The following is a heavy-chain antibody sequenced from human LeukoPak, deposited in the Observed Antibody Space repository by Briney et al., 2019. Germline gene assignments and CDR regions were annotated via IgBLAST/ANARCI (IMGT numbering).Heavy chain of an antibody. D-gene: IGHD3-3*01. Sequence: GGSLRLSCAASGFTFDDYAMHWVRQAPGKGLEWVSGISWNSGSTGYADSVKGRFTISRDNAKNSLYLQMNSLRAEDTALYYCAKGHHYDFWSGYYSGYSGYDFYFDYWGQGTLVTVSS. J-gene: IGHJ4*02. CDR2: ISWNSGST. V-gene: IGHV3-9*01. CDR1: GFTFDDYA. CDR3: AKGHHYDFWSGYYSGYSGYDFYFDY.